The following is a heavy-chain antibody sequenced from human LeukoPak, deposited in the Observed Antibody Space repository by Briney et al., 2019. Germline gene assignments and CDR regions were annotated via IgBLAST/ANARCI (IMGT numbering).Heavy chain of an antibody. CDR1: GYSISSGYY. V-gene: IGHV4-38-2*02. J-gene: IGHJ5*02. D-gene: IGHD3-22*01. CDR2: IYHSGST. Sequence: SETLSLTCTVSGYSISSGYYWGWIRQPPGKGLEWIGSIYHSGSTYYNPSLKSRVTISVDTSKNQFSLKLSSVTAADTAVYYCARDTYYYDSSGYYYLNWFDPWGQGTLVTVSS. CDR3: ARDTYYYDSSGYYYLNWFDP.